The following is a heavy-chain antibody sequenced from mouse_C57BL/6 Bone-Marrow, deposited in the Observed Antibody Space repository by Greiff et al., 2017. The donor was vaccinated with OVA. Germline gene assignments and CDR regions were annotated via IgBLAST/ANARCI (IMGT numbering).Heavy chain of an antibody. CDR3: ARRGPSLYWYFDV. CDR2: ISRGSSTL. V-gene: IGHV5-17*01. Sequence: EVKLMESGGGLVKPGGSLKLSCAASGFTFSDYGMHWVRQAPEKGLEWVAYISRGSSTLYYADTVKGRFPITRDNAKNTLFLQMTSLRSEDTAMDYCARRGPSLYWYFDVWGTGTTVTVSS. CDR1: GFTFSDYG. J-gene: IGHJ1*03.